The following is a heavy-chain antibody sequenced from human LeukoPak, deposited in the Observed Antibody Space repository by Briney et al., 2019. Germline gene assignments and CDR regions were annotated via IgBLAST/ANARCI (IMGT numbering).Heavy chain of an antibody. V-gene: IGHV4-31*03. D-gene: IGHD3-10*01. Sequence: SSETLSLTCTVSGGSISSGGYYWSWIRQHPGKGLEWIGYIYYSGSTYYNPSLKSRVTISVDTSKNQFSLKLSSVTAADTAVYYCARDRGAAVPTDEYNWFDPWGQGTLVTVSS. CDR1: GGSISSGGYY. CDR2: IYYSGST. CDR3: ARDRGAAVPTDEYNWFDP. J-gene: IGHJ5*02.